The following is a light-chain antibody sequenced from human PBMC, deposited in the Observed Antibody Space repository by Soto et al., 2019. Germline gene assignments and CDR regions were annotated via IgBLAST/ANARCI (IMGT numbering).Light chain of an antibody. CDR2: EVN. V-gene: IGLV2-14*01. CDR3: CSYAGRNTWV. Sequence: QSALTQPASVSGSPGQSITISCTGTSSDIGGYKYVSWYQHHPGKVPQLIIYEVNNRPSGVSNRFSGSKSGNTASLTISGLQAEDEAVYYCCSYAGRNTWVFGGGTKVTVL. CDR1: SSDIGGYKY. J-gene: IGLJ2*01.